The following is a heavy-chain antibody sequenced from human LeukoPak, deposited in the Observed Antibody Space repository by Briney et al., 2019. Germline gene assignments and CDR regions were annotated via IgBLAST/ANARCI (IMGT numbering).Heavy chain of an antibody. CDR2: TYYRSKWYN. Sequence: SQTLSLTCAISGDSVSSNSATWIWIRQSPSRGLEWLGRTYYRSKWYNDYGLSVKSRITVNPDTSKNQFSLQLNSVTPEDTAVYYCARAPHCSGCDYWSQGALVTVSS. CDR1: GDSVSSNSAT. J-gene: IGHJ4*02. CDR3: ARAPHCSGCDY. D-gene: IGHD6-19*01. V-gene: IGHV6-1*01.